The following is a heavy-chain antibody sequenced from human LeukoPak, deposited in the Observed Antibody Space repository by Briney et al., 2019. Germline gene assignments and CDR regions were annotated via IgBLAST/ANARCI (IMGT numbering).Heavy chain of an antibody. CDR3: ARGARGVSGGYYYYMDV. V-gene: IGHV4-59*01. CDR2: IYYSGST. D-gene: IGHD6-6*01. CDR1: GGSISSYY. J-gene: IGHJ6*03. Sequence: SETLSLTCTVSGGSISSYYWSWIRQPPGKGLEWIGYIYYSGSTNYNPSLKSRVTISVDTSKNQFSLKLSSVTAADTAVYYCARGARGVSGGYYYYMDVWGKGTTVTVSS.